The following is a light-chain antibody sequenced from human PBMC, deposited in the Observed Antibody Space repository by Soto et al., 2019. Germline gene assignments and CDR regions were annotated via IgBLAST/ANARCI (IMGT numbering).Light chain of an antibody. Sequence: EIEMTQSPSTLSGSVGDRVTITCRASQTISSWLAWYQQKPGKAPKLLIYGASTLTSGLPSRFSGSASGTEFTLTISSLQPDDFAAYYCQQYDSYPKAFGQGTKVDIK. CDR1: QTISSW. CDR2: GAS. J-gene: IGKJ1*01. V-gene: IGKV1-5*03. CDR3: QQYDSYPKA.